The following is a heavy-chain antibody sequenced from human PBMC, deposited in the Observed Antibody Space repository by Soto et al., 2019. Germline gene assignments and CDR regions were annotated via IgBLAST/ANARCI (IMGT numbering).Heavy chain of an antibody. CDR1: GFSLSTSGVG. Sequence: SGPTLVNPTQTLTLTCTFSGFSLSTSGVGVGWIRQPPGKALEWLALIYWDDDKRYSPSLKSRLTITKDTSKNRVVLTMTNMDPVDTFTYYCAHSGSGYDLVYFDYWGQGTLVTVSS. CDR2: IYWDDDK. V-gene: IGHV2-5*02. J-gene: IGHJ4*02. CDR3: AHSGSGYDLVYFDY. D-gene: IGHD5-12*01.